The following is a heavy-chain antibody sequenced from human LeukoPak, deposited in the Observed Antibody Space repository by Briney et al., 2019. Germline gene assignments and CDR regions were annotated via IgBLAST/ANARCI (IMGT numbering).Heavy chain of an antibody. CDR2: INPSGGST. D-gene: IGHD3-3*01. CDR1: GYTFTSYY. Sequence: GASVKVSCKASGYTFTSYYMHWVRQAPGQGLEWMGIINPSGGSTSYAQKFQGRVTMTRDTSTSTVYMELSSLRSEDTAVYYCAREVLRFLEWSNSHYFDYWGQGTLVTVSS. V-gene: IGHV1-46*01. J-gene: IGHJ4*02. CDR3: AREVLRFLEWSNSHYFDY.